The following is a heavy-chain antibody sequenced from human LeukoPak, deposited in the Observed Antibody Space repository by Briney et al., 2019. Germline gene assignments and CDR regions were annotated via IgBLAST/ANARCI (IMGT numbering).Heavy chain of an antibody. CDR2: IYYSGTT. V-gene: IGHV4-39*01. CDR1: GASIRSRSYY. D-gene: IGHD3-10*01. J-gene: IGHJ3*02. Sequence: PSETLSLTCTVSGASIRSRSYYWGWIRQPPGKGLEWIGYIYYSGTTYYNSSLNSRVTISVDTSKNQLSLDLTSVTATDTAIYYCATTMGATPPDVFDIWGHGTKVTVSS. CDR3: ATTMGATPPDVFDI.